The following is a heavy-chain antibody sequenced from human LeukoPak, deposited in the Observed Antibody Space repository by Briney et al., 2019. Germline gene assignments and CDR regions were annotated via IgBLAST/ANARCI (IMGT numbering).Heavy chain of an antibody. D-gene: IGHD1-26*01. CDR2: INPDSGVT. CDR1: GYTFTGYY. J-gene: IGHJ4*02. V-gene: IGHV1-2*02. Sequence: GASVKVSCKASGYTFTGYYIHWVRQAPGQGLEWMGWINPDSGVTNYAQKFQGRVTMTRDTSISTAYMELRSLRSDDTAVYYCARDHGASIVGATRNDYWGQGTLVTVSS. CDR3: ARDHGASIVGATRNDY.